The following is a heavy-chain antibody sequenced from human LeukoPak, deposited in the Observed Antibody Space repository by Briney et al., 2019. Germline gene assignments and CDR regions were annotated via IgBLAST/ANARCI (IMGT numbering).Heavy chain of an antibody. Sequence: SETLSLTCTVSGGSINSYYWSWIRQPPGKGLEWIGYIYYSGSTNYNPSLKSRVTISVDTSKNQFSLKLSSVTAADTAVYYCARVGQWLYGFDYWGQGTLVTVSS. CDR3: ARVGQWLYGFDY. V-gene: IGHV4-59*01. D-gene: IGHD6-19*01. CDR2: IYYSGST. CDR1: GGSINSYY. J-gene: IGHJ4*02.